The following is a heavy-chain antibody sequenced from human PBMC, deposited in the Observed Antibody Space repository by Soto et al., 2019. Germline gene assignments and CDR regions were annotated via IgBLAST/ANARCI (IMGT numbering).Heavy chain of an antibody. Sequence: EVQLVESGGGLVKPGGPLRLSCAASGFTFSSYSMNWVRQAPGKGLEWVSSISSSSSYIYYADSVKGRFTISRDNAKNSLYLQMNSLRAEDTAVYYCARVKDRLGDYWGQGTLVTVSS. J-gene: IGHJ4*02. CDR1: GFTFSSYS. CDR3: ARVKDRLGDY. D-gene: IGHD4-17*01. V-gene: IGHV3-21*01. CDR2: ISSSSSYI.